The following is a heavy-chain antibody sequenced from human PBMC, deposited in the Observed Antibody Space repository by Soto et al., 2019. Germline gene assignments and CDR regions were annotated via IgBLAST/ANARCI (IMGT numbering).Heavy chain of an antibody. CDR3: ARATIYYYGMDV. J-gene: IGHJ6*02. CDR2: INHSGGT. V-gene: IGHV4-34*01. Sequence: SETLSLTCAVYGGSFSGYYWSWIRQPPGKGLEWIGEINHSGGTNYNPSLKSRVTISVDTSKNQFSLKLSSVTAADTAVYYCARATIYYYGMDVWGQGTTVTVSS. D-gene: IGHD2-21*01. CDR1: GGSFSGYY.